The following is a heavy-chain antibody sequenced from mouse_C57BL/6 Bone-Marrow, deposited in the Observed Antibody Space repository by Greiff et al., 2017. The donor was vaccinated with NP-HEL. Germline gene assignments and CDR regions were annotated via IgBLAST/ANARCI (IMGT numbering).Heavy chain of an antibody. J-gene: IGHJ3*01. CDR1: GYTFTSYW. CDR2: IHPSDSDT. Sequence: QVQLQQPGAELVKPGASVKVSCKASGYTFTSYWMHWVKQRPGQGLEWIGRIHPSDSDTNYNQKFKGKATLTVDKSSSTAYMQLSSLASEDSAVYYCAIEGDYDRFAYWGQGTLVTVSA. CDR3: AIEGDYDRFAY. V-gene: IGHV1-74*01. D-gene: IGHD2-4*01.